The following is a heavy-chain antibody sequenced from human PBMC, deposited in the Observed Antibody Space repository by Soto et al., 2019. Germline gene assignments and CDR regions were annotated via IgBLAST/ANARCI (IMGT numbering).Heavy chain of an antibody. CDR3: AKDFSIQLWSRGLYGAFDI. D-gene: IGHD5-18*01. Sequence: PGGSLRLSCAASGFTFDDYAMHWVRQAPGKGLEWVSAISGSGGSTYYADSVKGRFTISRDNSKNTLYLQMNSLRAEDTAVYYCAKDFSIQLWSRGLYGAFDIWGQGTMVTVSS. CDR1: GFTFDDYA. CDR2: ISGSGGST. V-gene: IGHV3-23*01. J-gene: IGHJ3*02.